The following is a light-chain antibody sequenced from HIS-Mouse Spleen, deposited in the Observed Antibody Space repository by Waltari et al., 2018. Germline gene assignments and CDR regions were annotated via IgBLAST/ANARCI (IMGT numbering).Light chain of an antibody. Sequence: SYELTQPPSVPVPPGQTARIPSPGDALPKKNAYWYQQKSGQAPVLVIYEDSKRPPGIPERFSGSSSGTMATLTISGAQVEDEADYYCYSTDSSGNHRVFGGGTKLTVL. V-gene: IGLV3-10*01. CDR2: EDS. CDR1: ALPKKN. CDR3: YSTDSSGNHRV. J-gene: IGLJ2*01.